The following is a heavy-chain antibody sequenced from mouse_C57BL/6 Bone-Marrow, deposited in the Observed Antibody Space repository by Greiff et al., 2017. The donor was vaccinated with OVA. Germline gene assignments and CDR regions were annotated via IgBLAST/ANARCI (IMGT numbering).Heavy chain of an antibody. CDR2: IDPSDSYT. J-gene: IGHJ4*01. Sequence: QVQLQQPGAELVMPGASVKLSCKASGYTFTSYWMHWVQQRPGQGLEWIGEIDPSDSYTNYNQKFKGKSTLTVDKSSSTAYMQLSSLTSEDSAVEYCARGGRNYAMDYWGQGTSVTVSS. CDR3: ARGGRNYAMDY. CDR1: GYTFTSYW. V-gene: IGHV1-69*01.